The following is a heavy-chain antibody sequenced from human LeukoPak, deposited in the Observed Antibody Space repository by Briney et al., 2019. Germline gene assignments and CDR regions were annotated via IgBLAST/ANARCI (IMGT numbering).Heavy chain of an antibody. CDR1: GGSISSYY. V-gene: IGHV4-59*08. Sequence: SETLSLTCTVSGGSISSYYWSWIRQPPGKGLEWIGYIHYSGSTNYNPSLKSRVTISVDTSKNQFSLKLSSVTAADTAVYYCARHRNSYDILTGYNCWGQGTLVTVSS. CDR2: IHYSGST. CDR3: ARHRNSYDILTGYNC. J-gene: IGHJ4*02. D-gene: IGHD3-9*01.